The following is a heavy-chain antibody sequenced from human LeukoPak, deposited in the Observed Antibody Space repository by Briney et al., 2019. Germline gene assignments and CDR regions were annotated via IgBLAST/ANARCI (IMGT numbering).Heavy chain of an antibody. CDR2: INDGGNRK. CDR1: GFTLSTCG. CDR3: VKDFHNSWTFDY. J-gene: IGHJ4*02. V-gene: IGHV3-30*02. D-gene: IGHD6-13*01. Sequence: GSLRLSCAASGFTLSTCGMHWVRQAPGKGLEWVAFINDGGNRKDYTDSVQGRLTISRDTSKNILYLQMNSLRVEDTAVYYCVKDFHNSWTFDYWGQGTLVTVSS.